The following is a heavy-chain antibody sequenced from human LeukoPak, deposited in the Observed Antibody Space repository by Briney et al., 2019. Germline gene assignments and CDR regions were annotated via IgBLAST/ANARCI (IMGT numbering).Heavy chain of an antibody. CDR2: IIPIFGTT. D-gene: IGHD2-2*01. J-gene: IGHJ4*02. CDR1: GYTFTSYG. Sequence: ASVKVSCKASGYTFTSYGISWVRQAPGQGLEWMGGIIPIFGTTNYAQKFQGRVTITADESTSTAYMELSSLRSEDTAVYYCAREPLRYCSSTSCFFDYWGQGTLVTVSS. V-gene: IGHV1-69*13. CDR3: AREPLRYCSSTSCFFDY.